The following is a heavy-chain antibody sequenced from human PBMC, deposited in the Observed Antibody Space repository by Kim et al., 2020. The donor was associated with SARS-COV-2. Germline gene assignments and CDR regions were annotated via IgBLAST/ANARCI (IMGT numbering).Heavy chain of an antibody. D-gene: IGHD3-10*01. Sequence: SETLSLTCTVSGGSISSYYWSWIRQPPGKGLEWIGYIYYSGNTNYNPSLKSRVTISVDTSKNQFSLKLNSVTAADTAVYYCARVPYGSGRIDYWGQGTLVTVSS. V-gene: IGHV4-59*13. CDR3: ARVPYGSGRIDY. CDR2: IYYSGNT. CDR1: GGSISSYY. J-gene: IGHJ4*02.